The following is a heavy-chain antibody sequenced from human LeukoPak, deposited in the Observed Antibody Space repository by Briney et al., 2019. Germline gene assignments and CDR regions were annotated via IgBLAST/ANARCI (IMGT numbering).Heavy chain of an antibody. Sequence: ASVKVSCKASGYTFTGYYMHWVRQAPGQGLEWMGRINPNSGGTNYAQKFHGRVTMTTDTSTTTAYMELRSLRSDDTALYYCASSGSRDNWFDPWGQGTLVTVSS. CDR3: ASSGSRDNWFDP. CDR1: GYTFTGYY. CDR2: INPNSGGT. V-gene: IGHV1-2*06. D-gene: IGHD3-10*01. J-gene: IGHJ5*02.